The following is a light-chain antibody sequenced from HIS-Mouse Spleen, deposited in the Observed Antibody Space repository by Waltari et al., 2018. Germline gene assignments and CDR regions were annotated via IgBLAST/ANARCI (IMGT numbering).Light chain of an antibody. V-gene: IGLV3-10*01. J-gene: IGLJ2*01. CDR2: EDS. CDR1: ALPKKY. Sequence: SYELTQPPSVSVSPGQTARITCSGDALPKKYAYWYQQKSGQAPVRVSYEDSERPTGIPERFAGSSSGTMATLTISGAQVEDEADYYCYSTDSSGNHRVFGGGTKLTVL. CDR3: YSTDSSGNHRV.